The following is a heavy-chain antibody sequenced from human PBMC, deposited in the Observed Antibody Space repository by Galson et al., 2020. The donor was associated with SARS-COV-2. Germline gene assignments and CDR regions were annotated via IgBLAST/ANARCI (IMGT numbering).Heavy chain of an antibody. V-gene: IGHV4-31*03. J-gene: IGHJ5*02. CDR3: ARAQYYGFWSGYSPGGVGP. CDR1: GGSISSGGYY. Sequence: SETLSLTCTVSGGSISSGGYYWSWIRQHPGKGLEWIGYIYYSGSTYYNPSLKSRVTISVDTSKNQFSLKLSSVTAADTAVYYCARAQYYGFWSGYSPGGVGPWGQGTLVTGSS. CDR2: IYYSGST. D-gene: IGHD3-3*01.